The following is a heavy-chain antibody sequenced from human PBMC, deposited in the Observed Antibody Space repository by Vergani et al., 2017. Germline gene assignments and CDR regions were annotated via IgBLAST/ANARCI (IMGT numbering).Heavy chain of an antibody. V-gene: IGHV1-69*04. D-gene: IGHD3-10*01. CDR2: IIPILGIA. J-gene: IGHJ5*02. Sequence: QVQLVQSGAEVKKPGSSVKVSCKASGGTFSSYAISWVRQAPGQGLEWMGRIIPILGIANYAQKFQGRVTITADKSTSTAYMELSSLRSEDTAVYYCARLTYTMVRGVSWFDPWGQGTLVTVSS. CDR1: GGTFSSYA. CDR3: ARLTYTMVRGVSWFDP.